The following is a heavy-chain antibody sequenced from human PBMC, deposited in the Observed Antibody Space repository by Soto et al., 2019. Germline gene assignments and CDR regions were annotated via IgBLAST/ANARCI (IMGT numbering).Heavy chain of an antibody. CDR3: ARDLEHDIVVVPAAIRIYYYYGMDV. Sequence: GGSLRLSCAASGFTFSSYAMSWVRQAPGKGLEWVSAISGSGGSTYYADSVKGRFTISRDNAKNSLYLQMNSLRAEDTAVYYCARDLEHDIVVVPAAIRIYYYYGMDVWGQGTTVTVSS. CDR2: ISGSGGST. J-gene: IGHJ6*02. D-gene: IGHD2-2*01. V-gene: IGHV3-23*01. CDR1: GFTFSSYA.